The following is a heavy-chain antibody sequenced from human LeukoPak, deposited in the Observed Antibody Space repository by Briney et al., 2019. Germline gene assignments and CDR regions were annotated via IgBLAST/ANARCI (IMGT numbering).Heavy chain of an antibody. J-gene: IGHJ4*02. CDR3: ARLRRGY. CDR2: IKSDGTT. V-gene: IGHV3-53*01. Sequence: GGSLRLSCAASGLTFSSNHMSWVRQAPGKGLEWVSLIKSDGTTEYADSVKGRFTISRDNSKNTLFLQMNSLRVEDTAVYYCARLRRGYWGRGTPVTVSS. CDR1: GLTFSSNH.